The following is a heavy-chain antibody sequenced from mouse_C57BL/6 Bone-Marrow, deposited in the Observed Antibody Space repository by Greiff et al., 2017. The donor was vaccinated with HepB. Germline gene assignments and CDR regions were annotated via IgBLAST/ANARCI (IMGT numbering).Heavy chain of an antibody. CDR3: TTEDYDYFAY. J-gene: IGHJ3*01. D-gene: IGHD2-4*01. Sequence: EVQLQQSGAELVRPGASVKLSCTASGFNIKDDYMHWVKQRPEQGLEWIGWIDPENGDTEYASKFQGKATITADTSSNTAYLQLSSLTSEDTAVYYCTTEDYDYFAYWGQGTLVTVSA. CDR1: GFNIKDDY. V-gene: IGHV14-4*01. CDR2: IDPENGDT.